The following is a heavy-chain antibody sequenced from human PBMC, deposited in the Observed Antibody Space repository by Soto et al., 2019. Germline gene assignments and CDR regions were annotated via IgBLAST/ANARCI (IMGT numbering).Heavy chain of an antibody. Sequence: QVQLQESGPGLVKPSQTLSLTCTVSGGSISSGDYYWSWIRQPPGKGLEWIGYIYYSGSTYYNPSPKSRVTLSVDTSKNQFSLKLSSVTAADTAVYYCARTDFCSGGSCYSRPPLWFDPWGQGTLVTVSS. D-gene: IGHD2-15*01. CDR2: IYYSGST. CDR1: GGSISSGDYY. CDR3: ARTDFCSGGSCYSRPPLWFDP. J-gene: IGHJ5*02. V-gene: IGHV4-30-4*01.